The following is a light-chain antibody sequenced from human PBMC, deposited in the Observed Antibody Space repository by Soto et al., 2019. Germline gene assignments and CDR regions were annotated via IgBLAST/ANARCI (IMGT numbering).Light chain of an antibody. Sequence: QSVLTQPPSASGTPGQRVTISCSGSSSNIGSNTVNWYQQLPGTAPKLLIYNNHQRPSEVPARFSGSKSGSSASPAISGLQSEDEADYYCAAWDDSLNGLVFGTGTKVTVL. CDR1: SSNIGSNT. J-gene: IGLJ1*01. V-gene: IGLV1-44*01. CDR2: NNH. CDR3: AAWDDSLNGLV.